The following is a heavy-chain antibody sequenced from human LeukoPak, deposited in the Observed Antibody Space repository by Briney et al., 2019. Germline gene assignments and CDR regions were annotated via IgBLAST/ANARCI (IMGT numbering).Heavy chain of an antibody. CDR1: GFTISSYS. J-gene: IGHJ4*02. CDR2: FSIGSTI. D-gene: IGHD4-17*01. V-gene: IGHV3-48*01. Sequence: GGSLRLSCAASGFTISSYSMNWVRQAPGKGLEWLSMFSIGSTIYYADSVKGRFTISRDNAENSLYLQMNGLRAEDTAVYYCARGAGPYGDYRDYWGQGTLVTVSS. CDR3: ARGAGPYGDYRDY.